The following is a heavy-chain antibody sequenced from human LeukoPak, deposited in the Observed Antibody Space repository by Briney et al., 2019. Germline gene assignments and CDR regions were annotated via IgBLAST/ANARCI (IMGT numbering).Heavy chain of an antibody. Sequence: GGSLRLSCAASGFTFSNAWMSWVRQAPGKGLEWVGRIKSKTAGGTADYAAPVEGRFTISRDDSKNTLYLQMNSLKTEDTAVYYCSGTAVAGGYWGQGTLVNV. J-gene: IGHJ4*02. CDR1: GFTFSNAW. D-gene: IGHD6-19*01. V-gene: IGHV3-15*01. CDR3: SGTAVAGGY. CDR2: IKSKTAGGTA.